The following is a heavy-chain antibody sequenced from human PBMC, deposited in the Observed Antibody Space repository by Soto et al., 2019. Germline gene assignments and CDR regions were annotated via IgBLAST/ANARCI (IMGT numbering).Heavy chain of an antibody. Sequence: QVQLQESGPGLVEPSQTLSLTCSVSGGSISRGGYYWIWIRQHPGKGLGWIGYLYYTGSASSYPALRSRLTTTVDTSKTQFSLKLSSVTAADTAVYYCASFRGLATSYFDYWGQGTLVTVSS. CDR1: GGSISRGGYY. J-gene: IGHJ4*02. D-gene: IGHD3-10*01. CDR3: ASFRGLATSYFDY. V-gene: IGHV4-31*03. CDR2: LYYTGSA.